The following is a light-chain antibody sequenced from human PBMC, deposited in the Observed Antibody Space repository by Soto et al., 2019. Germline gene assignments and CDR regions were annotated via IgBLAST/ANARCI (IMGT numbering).Light chain of an antibody. J-gene: IGKJ1*01. CDR1: QSVSSN. CDR3: QQYNNWPPWT. CDR2: GAS. V-gene: IGKV3-15*01. Sequence: EIVMTQSPATLSVSPGERATLSCRASQSVSSNLAWYQEKPGQDPRLLIYGASTRATGIPARFSGSGSGTDFPLTIRCLHSEDCAVYYGQQYNNWPPWTFGQGTKVEIK.